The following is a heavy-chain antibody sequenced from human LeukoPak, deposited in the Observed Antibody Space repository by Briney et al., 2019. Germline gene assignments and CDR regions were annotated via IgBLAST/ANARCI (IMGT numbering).Heavy chain of an antibody. D-gene: IGHD3-16*01. V-gene: IGHV3-30-3*02. J-gene: IGHJ2*01. CDR3: AKYTYDWYFDL. CDR2: VSYDGNTQ. CDR1: GFTFSNYS. Sequence: GGSLRLSCAASGFTFSNYSMHWVRQAPGKGLDWVGVVSYDGNTQRYADSVKGRFTISRDNSKNTLYLQMNSLKTEDSAVYFCAKYTYDWYFDLWGRGTLVTVSS.